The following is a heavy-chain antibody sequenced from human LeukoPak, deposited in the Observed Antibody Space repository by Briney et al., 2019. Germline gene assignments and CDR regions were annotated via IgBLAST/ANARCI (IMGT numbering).Heavy chain of an antibody. Sequence: GSLRLSCAASGFTFSSYSMNWVRQAPGKGLEWIGSIYYSGSTYYNPSLKSRVTISLDTSNNQFSLRLSSVTAADTAVYYCAKGGTYGGGADYWGQGTLVTVSS. CDR3: AKGGTYGGGADY. CDR2: IYYSGST. J-gene: IGHJ4*02. V-gene: IGHV4-39*07. D-gene: IGHD1-26*01. CDR1: GFTFSSYS.